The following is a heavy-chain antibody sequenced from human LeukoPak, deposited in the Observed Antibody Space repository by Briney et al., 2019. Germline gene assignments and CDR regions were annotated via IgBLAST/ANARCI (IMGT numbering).Heavy chain of an antibody. CDR1: GFTFSNYA. V-gene: IGHV3-23*01. CDR2: ISGLGGST. CDR3: AKDVTGQQWLVDY. Sequence: GGSLRLSCAASGFTFSNYAMSWVRQAPGKGLEWVSVISGLGGSTYYADSVKGRFAISRDNSRNTLYLQMNSLRADDTTIYYCAKDVTGQQWLVDYWGQGTLVTVSS. D-gene: IGHD6-19*01. J-gene: IGHJ4*02.